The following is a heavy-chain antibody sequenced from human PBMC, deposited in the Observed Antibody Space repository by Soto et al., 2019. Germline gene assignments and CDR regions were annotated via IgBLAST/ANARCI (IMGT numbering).Heavy chain of an antibody. Sequence: QVQLVQSGAEVKKPGASVKVSCKASGYTFTNYDINWVRHATGQGLEWMGWMNPKSGNTGSAQKFQGRVTMTRDTSINTAYMELSSLRSDDTAVYYCVRLPDNVDVLTGRSGYNDYWGQGTLVTVSS. J-gene: IGHJ4*02. CDR1: GYTFTNYD. V-gene: IGHV1-8*01. CDR2: MNPKSGNT. D-gene: IGHD3-9*01. CDR3: VRLPDNVDVLTGRSGYNDY.